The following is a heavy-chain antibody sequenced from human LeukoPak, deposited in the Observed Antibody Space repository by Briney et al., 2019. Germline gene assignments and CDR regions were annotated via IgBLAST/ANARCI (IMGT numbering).Heavy chain of an antibody. Sequence: XXXXRXPXXXXLEWIXEINHSGSINYNPSLKSRVTVSVDTSKNQFSLKLSSVTAADTAVYYCASSYYYGSGSYRPFYFDYWGQGTLVTVSS. D-gene: IGHD3-10*01. CDR3: ASSYYYGSGSYRPFYFDY. J-gene: IGHJ4*02. V-gene: IGHV4-34*01. CDR2: INHSGSI.